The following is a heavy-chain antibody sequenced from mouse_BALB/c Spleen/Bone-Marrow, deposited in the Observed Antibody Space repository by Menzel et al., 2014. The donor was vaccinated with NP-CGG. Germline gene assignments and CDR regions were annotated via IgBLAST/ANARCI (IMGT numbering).Heavy chain of an antibody. Sequence: EEQLQQSGAELVKPGASVKLSCTASGFNIKDTYMHWVKQRPEQGLEWIGRIDPANGNTKYDPKFQGKATITADTSSNTAYLQLSSLTSEDTAVYYCATYYRYDRRFAYWGQGTLVTVSA. CDR3: ATYYRYDRRFAY. D-gene: IGHD2-14*01. CDR2: IDPANGNT. J-gene: IGHJ3*01. CDR1: GFNIKDTY. V-gene: IGHV14-3*02.